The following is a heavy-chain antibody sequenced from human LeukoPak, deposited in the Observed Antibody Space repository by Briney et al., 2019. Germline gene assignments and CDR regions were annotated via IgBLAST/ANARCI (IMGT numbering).Heavy chain of an antibody. Sequence: AGGSLRLSCAASGFTFSSYAMSWVRQAPGKGLEWVSAISGSGGSTYYADSVKGRFTISRDNSKNTLYLQMNSLRAEDTAVYYCAKHGAAVAGLDADYFDYWGQGTLVTVSS. J-gene: IGHJ4*02. CDR1: GFTFSSYA. V-gene: IGHV3-23*01. CDR2: ISGSGGST. D-gene: IGHD6-19*01. CDR3: AKHGAAVAGLDADYFDY.